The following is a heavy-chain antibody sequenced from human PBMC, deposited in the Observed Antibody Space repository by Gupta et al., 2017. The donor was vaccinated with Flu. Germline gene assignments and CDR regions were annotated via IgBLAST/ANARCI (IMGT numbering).Heavy chain of an antibody. CDR1: GFTLSDAW. CDR2: ITRTTEGATT. Sequence: EVQLAESVVGFVKPGGSLRLSCTASGFTLSDAWMSWVRQAPGKGLEWVGCITRTTEGATTASAAPVKGRFTIARDDSRKNLYLNMTSLKTEDAAVADGSPFHSIDYWCQGTLVTVSS. J-gene: IGHJ4*02. V-gene: IGHV3-15*01. CDR3: SPFHSIDY.